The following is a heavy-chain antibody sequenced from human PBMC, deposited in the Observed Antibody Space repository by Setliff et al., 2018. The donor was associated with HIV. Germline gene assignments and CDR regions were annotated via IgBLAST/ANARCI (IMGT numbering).Heavy chain of an antibody. J-gene: IGHJ5*02. CDR1: SGSFSGYY. CDR2: INHSGST. D-gene: IGHD3-22*01. Sequence: SETLSLTCAVYSGSFSGYYWSWIRQPPGKGLEWIGEINHSGSTKYNPSLKSRVTISVDTPKNQFSLKLTSVTAADTAVYYCGGSYFYDSSGFYSNNWFDPWGQGTLVTVSS. CDR3: GGSYFYDSSGFYSNNWFDP. V-gene: IGHV4-34*01.